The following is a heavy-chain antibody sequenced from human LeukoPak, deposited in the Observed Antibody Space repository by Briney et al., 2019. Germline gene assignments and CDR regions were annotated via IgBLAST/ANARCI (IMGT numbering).Heavy chain of an antibody. D-gene: IGHD3-10*01. CDR2: INHSGST. V-gene: IGHV4-34*01. CDR1: GGSFSGYY. Sequence: PSETLSLTCAVYGGSFSGYYWSWIRQPPGKGLEWIGEINHSGSTNYNPSLKSRVTISVDTSKNQFSLKLSSVTAADTAVYYCATSPSRSYYNNFDYWGQGTLVTVSS. J-gene: IGHJ4*02. CDR3: ATSPSRSYYNNFDY.